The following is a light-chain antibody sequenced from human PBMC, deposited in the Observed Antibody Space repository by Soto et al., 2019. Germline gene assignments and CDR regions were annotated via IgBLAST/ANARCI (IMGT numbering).Light chain of an antibody. V-gene: IGKV3-11*01. CDR2: DSS. CDR3: QQRRNWPLT. Sequence: EIVLTQSPATLSLSPGERATLSCRASQSVSSYLAWYQQKPGQAPRLLIYDSSNRATGIPARFSGSGSGTDFTLTISSREPEDFAVYSCQQRRNWPLTFGGGTKVEIK. J-gene: IGKJ4*01. CDR1: QSVSSY.